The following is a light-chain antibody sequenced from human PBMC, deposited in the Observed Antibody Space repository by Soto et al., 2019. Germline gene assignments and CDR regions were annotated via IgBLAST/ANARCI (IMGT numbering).Light chain of an antibody. CDR3: SSYTSSSTYV. V-gene: IGLV2-14*01. CDR1: SSDVGGYNY. J-gene: IGLJ1*01. Sequence: QSALTQPASVSGSPGQSITISCTGTSSDVGGYNYVSWYQQHPGKAPKLIIYSVSNRPSGVSNRFSGSKSGNTASLTISGLQAEDEADYYCSSYTSSSTYVFASGTKVTVL. CDR2: SVS.